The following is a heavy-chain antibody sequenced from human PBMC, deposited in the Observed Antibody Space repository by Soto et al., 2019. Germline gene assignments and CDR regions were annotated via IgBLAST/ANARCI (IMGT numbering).Heavy chain of an antibody. Sequence: QVQLQESGPGLVKPSQTLSLTCTVSGGSISSGGYYWSWIRQHPGKGLEWIGYIYYSGSTYYNPSLKSRVTISVDTSKNHFSLKLSSVTAAYTAVYYCARSIAVAGGVFASWGQGTLVPVSS. J-gene: IGHJ4*02. V-gene: IGHV4-31*03. CDR3: ARSIAVAGGVFAS. CDR1: GGSISSGGYY. CDR2: IYYSGST. D-gene: IGHD6-19*01.